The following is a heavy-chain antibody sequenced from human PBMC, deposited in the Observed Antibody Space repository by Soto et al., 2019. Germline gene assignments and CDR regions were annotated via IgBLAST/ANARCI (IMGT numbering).Heavy chain of an antibody. CDR1: GGSFSGYY. Sequence: QVQLQQWGAGLLKPSETLSLTCAVYGGSFSGYYWSWIRQPPGKGLEWFGEINHSGSTNYNPSLKHRVTISVDTTKNQLSLKLRSVTAADTAVYYCARGRSKYDYIWGSYRYVYYWGQGTLVTVSS. J-gene: IGHJ4*02. D-gene: IGHD3-16*02. CDR2: INHSGST. CDR3: ARGRSKYDYIWGSYRYVYY. V-gene: IGHV4-34*01.